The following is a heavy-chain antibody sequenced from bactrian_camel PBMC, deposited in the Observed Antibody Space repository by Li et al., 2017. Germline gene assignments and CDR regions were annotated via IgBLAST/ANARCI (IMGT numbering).Heavy chain of an antibody. V-gene: IGHV3S6*01. CDR1: GITFSRHD. D-gene: IGHD4*01. Sequence: VQLVESGGGLVQPGESLRLSCVASGITFSRHDMSWVRQAPGKEVEWVAGITSLPSLFRAASYADSVKGRFTISKDNAGNTLYLRMSDLKPEDTAMYYCAADGDPSTAKVEDGIWVDYDYTYWGQGTQVTVS. CDR3: AADGDPSTAKVEDGIWVDYDYTY. J-gene: IGHJ4*01. CDR2: ITSLPSLFRAA.